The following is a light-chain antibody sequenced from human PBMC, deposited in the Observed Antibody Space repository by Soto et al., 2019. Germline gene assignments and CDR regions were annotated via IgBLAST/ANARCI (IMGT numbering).Light chain of an antibody. Sequence: DIQMTQSPSTLSASVGDRVTITCRASQSTSSWLAWYQQKPGKAPKVLIYDVSSLERGVPSRFSGSGSGTEFTLTINSLQPDDFATYYCQQYNTYSGTFGPGTKVDI. V-gene: IGKV1-5*01. CDR3: QQYNTYSGT. CDR1: QSTSSW. CDR2: DVS. J-gene: IGKJ1*01.